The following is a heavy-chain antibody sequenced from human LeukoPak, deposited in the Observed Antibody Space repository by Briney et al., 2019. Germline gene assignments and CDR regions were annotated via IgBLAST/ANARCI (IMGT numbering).Heavy chain of an antibody. CDR2: ISNSDGKT. J-gene: IGHJ4*02. Sequence: PGGSLRLSCAASGFTFSSYGMSWVRQAPGKGLEWVSTISNSDGKTYYADSVKGRFTISRDNSKNTLYVQMNSLTAEDTAIYYCAKATGNLGNWGQGTLVTVSS. D-gene: IGHD1-1*01. CDR1: GFTFSSYG. V-gene: IGHV3-23*01. CDR3: AKATGNLGN.